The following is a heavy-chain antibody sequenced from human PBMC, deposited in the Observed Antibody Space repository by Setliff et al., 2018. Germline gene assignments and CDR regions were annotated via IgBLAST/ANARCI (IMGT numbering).Heavy chain of an antibody. J-gene: IGHJ6*01. Sequence: VASVKVSCKTTGYTFTNYGISWVRQAPGQGLEWMGWISADNGNTKYAQNLHGKITMTTDTSTSTAYLELRSVRFDDTAVYYCARERSYDGLNYYGMDVWGQGTTVTVSS. CDR3: ARERSYDGLNYYGMDV. V-gene: IGHV1-18*01. D-gene: IGHD1-26*01. CDR1: GYTFTNYG. CDR2: ISADNGNT.